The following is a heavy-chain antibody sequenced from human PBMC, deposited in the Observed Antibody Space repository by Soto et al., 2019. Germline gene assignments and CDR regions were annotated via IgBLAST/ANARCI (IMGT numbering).Heavy chain of an antibody. CDR3: ATYGGDTGRFDY. CDR2: SGTT. V-gene: IGHV4-39*01. D-gene: IGHD4-17*01. Sequence: SETLSLTCTVSGVSLSSSNYYWGWIRQPPGKGLECIGSGTTFNNPSLRSRVTISVDTSKNQFSLKLRSVTASDTAVYYCATYGGDTGRFDYWGQGILVTVSS. CDR1: GVSLSSSNYY. J-gene: IGHJ4*02.